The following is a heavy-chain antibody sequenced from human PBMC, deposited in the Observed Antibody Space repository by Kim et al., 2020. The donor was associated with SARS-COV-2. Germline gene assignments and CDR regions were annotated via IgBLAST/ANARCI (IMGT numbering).Heavy chain of an antibody. CDR2: ISYDGSNK. J-gene: IGHJ1*01. V-gene: IGHV3-30-3*01. D-gene: IGHD4-17*01. CDR3: AREPSYGDGGYFQH. CDR1: GFTFSSYA. Sequence: GGSLRLSCAASGFTFSSYAMHWVRQAPGKGLEWVAVISYDGSNKYYADSVKGRFTISRDNSKNTLYLQMNSLRAEDTAVYYCAREPSYGDGGYFQHWGQGTLVTVSS.